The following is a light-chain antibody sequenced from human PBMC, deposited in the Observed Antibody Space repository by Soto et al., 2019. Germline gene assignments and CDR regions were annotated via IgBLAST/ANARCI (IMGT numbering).Light chain of an antibody. CDR2: KTS. CDR1: QSFNNW. Sequence: DIQMTQSPSTLSASVGDRVTIACRASQSFNNWLAWYQHKPGKAPQLLIYKTSSLKSGVPSRFSGSGSGTEFTLTISSLQPDDFATYYCQLYNTYWTFGQGTKVEVK. J-gene: IGKJ1*01. CDR3: QLYNTYWT. V-gene: IGKV1-5*03.